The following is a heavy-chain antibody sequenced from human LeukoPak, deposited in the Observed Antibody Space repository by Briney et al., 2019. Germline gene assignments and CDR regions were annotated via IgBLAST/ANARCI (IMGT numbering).Heavy chain of an antibody. CDR2: IYYTGST. V-gene: IGHV4-59*01. J-gene: IGHJ4*02. D-gene: IGHD2-2*01. CDR1: GGSISPDY. Sequence: SETLSLTCTVSGGSISPDYWSWIRQSPGKELEYIGYIYYTGSTNYNPSLKSRVTISLDPSNNQFSLILSSVTAADTAVYYCTRGLRGGDYQLLPFGFWGQGTLVTVSS. CDR3: TRGLRGGDYQLLPFGF.